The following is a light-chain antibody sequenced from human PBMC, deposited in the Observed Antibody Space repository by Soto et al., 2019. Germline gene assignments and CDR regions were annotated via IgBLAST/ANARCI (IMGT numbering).Light chain of an antibody. CDR1: QDISNY. CDR3: QQYDNLPFT. CDR2: DAS. J-gene: IGKJ3*01. V-gene: IGKV1-33*01. Sequence: DIQMTQSPSSLSASVGDRVTITCQASQDISNYLNWYQQKPGKAPKLLIYDASNLETGVPSRFSSSGSGTDFTSTISSLPADDIATYYCQQYDNLPFTFGPGTKVDTK.